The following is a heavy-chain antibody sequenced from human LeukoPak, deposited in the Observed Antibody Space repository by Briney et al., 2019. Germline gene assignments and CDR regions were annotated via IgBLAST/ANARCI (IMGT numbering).Heavy chain of an antibody. CDR3: ASSGGSYYYAFDI. CDR1: GGSISSSSYY. CDR2: IYYSGST. J-gene: IGHJ3*02. Sequence: SETLSLTCTVSGGSISSSSYYWGWIRQPPGKGLEWIGSIYYSGSTYYNPSLKSRVTISVDTSKNQFSLKLSSVTAADTAVYYCASSGGSYYYAFDIWGQGTMVTVSS. D-gene: IGHD1-26*01. V-gene: IGHV4-39*07.